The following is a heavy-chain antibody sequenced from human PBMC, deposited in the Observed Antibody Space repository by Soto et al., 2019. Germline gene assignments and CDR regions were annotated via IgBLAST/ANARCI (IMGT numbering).Heavy chain of an antibody. V-gene: IGHV3-11*01. CDR2: IRTSGGNI. D-gene: IGHD5-12*01. J-gene: IGHJ4*02. Sequence: QVQLVESGGGLVKTGGSLRLSCAASGFTFSDYNMSWIRKAPGKGLEWVSYIRTSGGNIYYADSVKGRFTISRDNAKNSLFLQMNSLRAEDTAVYYCARGAGSYSGYDDLFDYWGQGTLVTVAS. CDR3: ARGAGSYSGYDDLFDY. CDR1: GFTFSDYN.